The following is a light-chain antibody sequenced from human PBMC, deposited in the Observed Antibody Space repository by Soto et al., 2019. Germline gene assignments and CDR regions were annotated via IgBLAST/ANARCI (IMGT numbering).Light chain of an antibody. V-gene: IGLV8-61*01. CDR3: VLYMSGGTSV. CDR2: NTN. J-gene: IGLJ2*01. Sequence: QTVVTQEPSFSVSPGGTVTLTCGLTSGSVSTNHHPTWYQQTPGQAPRTLIHNTNTRSSGVPDRFSGSILGNKAALTITAAQADDESDYYCVLYMSGGTSVFGGGTKLTVL. CDR1: SGSVSTNHH.